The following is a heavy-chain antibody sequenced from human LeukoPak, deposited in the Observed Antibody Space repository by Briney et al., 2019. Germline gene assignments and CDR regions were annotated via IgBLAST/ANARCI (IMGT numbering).Heavy chain of an antibody. CDR2: ISIYGGST. CDR3: VKDVSGDASH. CDR1: GFTFSSYV. D-gene: IGHD2-15*01. J-gene: IGHJ1*01. V-gene: IGHV3-64D*06. Sequence: GGSLRLSCSASGFTFSSYVMYWVRQAPGKGLEYVSAISIYGGSTYYADSVKGRFTISRDNSKNTLYLQMSSPRAEDTAVYYCVKDVSGDASHWGQGTLVTVSS.